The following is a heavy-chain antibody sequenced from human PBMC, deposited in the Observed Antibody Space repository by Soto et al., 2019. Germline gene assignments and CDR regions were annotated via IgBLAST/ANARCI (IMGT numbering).Heavy chain of an antibody. CDR2: IYYSGST. CDR1: GGSISSSSYY. J-gene: IGHJ1*01. CDR3: ARSRTTVTPSGFQH. D-gene: IGHD4-17*01. V-gene: IGHV4-61*01. Sequence: TSETLSLTCTVSGGSISSSSYYWSWIRQPPGKGLEWIGYIYYSGSTNYNPSLKSRVTISVDTSKNQFSLKLSSVTAADTAVYYCARSRTTVTPSGFQHWGQGTLVTVSS.